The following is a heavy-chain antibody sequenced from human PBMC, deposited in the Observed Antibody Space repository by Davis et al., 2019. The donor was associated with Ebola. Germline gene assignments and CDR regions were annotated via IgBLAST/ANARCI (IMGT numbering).Heavy chain of an antibody. Sequence: PGGSLRLSCAASGFTFSSYGMHWVRQAPGKGLEWVAVISYDGSNKYYADSVKGRFTISRDNSKNTLYLQMNSLRAEDTAVYYCAKVLREFGELLDGMDVWGQGTTVTVSS. CDR2: ISYDGSNK. J-gene: IGHJ6*02. V-gene: IGHV3-30*18. CDR1: GFTFSSYG. D-gene: IGHD3-10*01. CDR3: AKVLREFGELLDGMDV.